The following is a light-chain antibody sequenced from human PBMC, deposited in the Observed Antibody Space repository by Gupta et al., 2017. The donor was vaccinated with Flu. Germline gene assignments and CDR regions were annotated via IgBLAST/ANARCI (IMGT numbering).Light chain of an antibody. J-gene: IGKJ3*01. CDR1: QSVLYSSNNKNY. CDR2: WAS. CDR3: HHDYTTPQA. Sequence: SLGERATINCKSSQSVLYSSNNKNYLAWYQQKPGQPPKLLISWASTRASGVPDRFAGSGSGTDFTLTISSLQAEDVAVYFCHHDYTTPQAFGPGTKVEIK. V-gene: IGKV4-1*01.